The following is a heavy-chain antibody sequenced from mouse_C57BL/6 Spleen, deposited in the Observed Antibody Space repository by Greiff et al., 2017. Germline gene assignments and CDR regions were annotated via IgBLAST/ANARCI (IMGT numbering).Heavy chain of an antibody. CDR1: GYTFTDYY. Sequence: EVQLQQSGPVLVKPGASVKMSCKASGYTFTDYYMNWVKQSHGKSLEWIGVINPYNGGTSYNQKFKGKATLTVDKSSSTAYMELNSLTSEDSAVYYCGRGGYGSSYAMDYWGQGTSVTVSS. V-gene: IGHV1-19*01. J-gene: IGHJ4*01. CDR3: GRGGYGSSYAMDY. D-gene: IGHD1-1*01. CDR2: INPYNGGT.